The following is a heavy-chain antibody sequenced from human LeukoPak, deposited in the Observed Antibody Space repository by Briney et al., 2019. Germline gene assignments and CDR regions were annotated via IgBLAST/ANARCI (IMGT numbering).Heavy chain of an antibody. CDR3: EKDHGYYGSGSYYDY. CDR1: GFTFSSYA. V-gene: IGHV3-23*01. Sequence: PGGSLRLSCAASGFTFSSYAMSWVRQAPGKGLEWVSAISGSGGSTYYADSVKGRFTISRDNSKNTLYLQVNRVRAEDTAVYYCEKDHGYYGSGSYYDYWGQGTLVTVS. D-gene: IGHD3-10*01. J-gene: IGHJ4*02. CDR2: ISGSGGST.